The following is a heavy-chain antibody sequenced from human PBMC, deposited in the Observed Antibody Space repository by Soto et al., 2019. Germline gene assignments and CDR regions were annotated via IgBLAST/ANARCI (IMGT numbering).Heavy chain of an antibody. V-gene: IGHV4-59*01. D-gene: IGHD2-21*01. CDR3: ARGYEVDGYNCGAFDI. J-gene: IGHJ3*02. CDR1: GGSISSYY. CDR2: IYYSGST. Sequence: SETLSLTCTVSGGSISSYYWSWIRQPPGKGLEWIGYIYYSGSTNYNPSLKSRVTISVDTSKNQFSLKLSSVTAADTAVYYCARGYEVDGYNCGAFDIWGQGTMVTVSS.